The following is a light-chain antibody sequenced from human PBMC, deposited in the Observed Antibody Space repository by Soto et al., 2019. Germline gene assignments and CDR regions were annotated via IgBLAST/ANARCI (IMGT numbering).Light chain of an antibody. J-gene: IGLJ2*01. CDR1: SGHNNYA. Sequence: QLVLTQSPSASASLGASVKLTCTLSSGHNNYAIAWHQQQPEKGPRYLMKVNSDGSHSKGDGIPDRFSGSRSGAERYLTISSLQSEDEADYYCQTWGTGIQVFGGGTKVTVL. CDR3: QTWGTGIQV. CDR2: VNSDGSH. V-gene: IGLV4-69*01.